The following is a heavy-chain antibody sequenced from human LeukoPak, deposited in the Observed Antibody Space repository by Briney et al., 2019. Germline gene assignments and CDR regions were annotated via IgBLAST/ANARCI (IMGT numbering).Heavy chain of an antibody. D-gene: IGHD3-3*01. CDR1: GFTFSSYS. Sequence: GGSLRLSCAASGFTFSSYSMNWARHAPGKGLEWVSSISSSSSYIYYADSVKGRFTISRDNAKNSLYLQMNSLRAEDTAVYYCARDRGGFLEWLLNPKDAFDIWGQGTMVTVSS. J-gene: IGHJ3*02. CDR2: ISSSSSYI. CDR3: ARDRGGFLEWLLNPKDAFDI. V-gene: IGHV3-21*01.